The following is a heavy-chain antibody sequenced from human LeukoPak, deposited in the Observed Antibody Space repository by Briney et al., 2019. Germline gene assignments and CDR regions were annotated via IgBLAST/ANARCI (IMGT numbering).Heavy chain of an antibody. CDR1: GFSLSENW. Sequence: GGSLRPSCAASGFSLSENWMHWVRQAPGQGLVWVSRIDEFGRATFYADSVKGRFTISRDDATNTVYLQMNSLRADDTAIYFCTRDLVLGSGSYGHWGQGTLVTVSA. CDR3: TRDLVLGSGSYGH. CDR2: IDEFGRAT. D-gene: IGHD3-10*01. J-gene: IGHJ1*01. V-gene: IGHV3-74*01.